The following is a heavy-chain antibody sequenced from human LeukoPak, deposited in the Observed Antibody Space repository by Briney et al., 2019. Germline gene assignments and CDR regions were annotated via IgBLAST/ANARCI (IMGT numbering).Heavy chain of an antibody. CDR3: ARGTGLEDSSGYQAYY. V-gene: IGHV1-18*01. D-gene: IGHD3-22*01. CDR1: VYTFTSYG. CDR2: ISAYNGNT. Sequence: GASVRVSCKPSVYTFTSYGISWVRQAPGQGLEWMGWISAYNGNTNYAQKLQGRVTMTTDTSTSTAYMELRSLRSDDTAVYYCARGTGLEDSSGYQAYYWGQGTLVTVSS. J-gene: IGHJ4*02.